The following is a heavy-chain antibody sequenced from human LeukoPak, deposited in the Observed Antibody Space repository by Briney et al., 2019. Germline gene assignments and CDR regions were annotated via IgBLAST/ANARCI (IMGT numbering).Heavy chain of an antibody. Sequence: ASVKVSCKASGYTFTGYYMHWVRQAPGQGLEWMGWINPNSGGTNYAQKFQGRVTMTRDTSISTAYMELSRLRSDDTAVYYCARVNTRRGVKIDYWGQGTLVTVSS. CDR1: GYTFTGYY. CDR2: INPNSGGT. V-gene: IGHV1-2*02. J-gene: IGHJ4*02. CDR3: ARVNTRRGVKIDY. D-gene: IGHD3-10*01.